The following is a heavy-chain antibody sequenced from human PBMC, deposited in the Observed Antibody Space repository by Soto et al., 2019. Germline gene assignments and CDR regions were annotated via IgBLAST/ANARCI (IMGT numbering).Heavy chain of an antibody. CDR3: AHLPASGYLGYFDY. D-gene: IGHD5-12*01. J-gene: IGHJ4*02. Sequence: QITLKESGPPLVKPTQTLTLTCTFSGFSLSTSGVGVGWIRQPPGKALEWLALIYWDDDKRYSPSLKSRLTITKDTSKNQVVLTMTNMDPVDTATYYCAHLPASGYLGYFDYWGQGTLVTVSS. V-gene: IGHV2-5*02. CDR2: IYWDDDK. CDR1: GFSLSTSGVG.